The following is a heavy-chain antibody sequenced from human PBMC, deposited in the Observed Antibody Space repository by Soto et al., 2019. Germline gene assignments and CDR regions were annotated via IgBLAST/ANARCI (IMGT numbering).Heavy chain of an antibody. CDR2: IYYSGST. CDR3: AREVGCISTSCYRQSYYYYGMDV. CDR1: DGSISSGGYY. V-gene: IGHV4-31*03. Sequence: QVQLQESGPGLVKPSQTLSLTCTVSDGSISSGGYYWSWIRQHPGKGLEWIGYIYYSGSTYYNPSLKSRVTISVDTSRNQFSLKLSSVTAADTAVYYCAREVGCISTSCYRQSYYYYGMDVWGQGTTVTVSS. J-gene: IGHJ6*02. D-gene: IGHD2-2*01.